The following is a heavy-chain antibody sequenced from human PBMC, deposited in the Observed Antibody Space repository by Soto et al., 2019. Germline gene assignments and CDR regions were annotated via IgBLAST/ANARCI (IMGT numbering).Heavy chain of an antibody. D-gene: IGHD6-13*01. J-gene: IGHJ5*02. V-gene: IGHV1-8*01. Sequence: QVQLVQSGAEVKKPGASVKVSCKASGYTFNSNDINWVRQATGQGLEWMGWMNPNSGNTGYAQKFPGRVTMTRNSSISTAYMERSSRRSDDKAVYYGARGTRGRGYWFDPWGQGTLVTVSS. CDR2: MNPNSGNT. CDR1: GYTFNSND. CDR3: ARGTRGRGYWFDP.